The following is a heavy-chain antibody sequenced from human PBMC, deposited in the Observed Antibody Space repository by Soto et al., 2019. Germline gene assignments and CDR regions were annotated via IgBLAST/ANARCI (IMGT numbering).Heavy chain of an antibody. D-gene: IGHD1-26*01. V-gene: IGHV4-30-2*06. Sequence: PSETLSLTCTVSGASISYGGFSWSWIRQSPGKGLEWIAYISHLENTYLHPSFKSRLTMSIDRTRNQFSLKLSSVTAADTAVYYCARGSYGGNTWGQGTLVTVSS. CDR2: ISHLENT. CDR3: ARGSYGGNT. J-gene: IGHJ4*02. CDR1: GASISYGGFS.